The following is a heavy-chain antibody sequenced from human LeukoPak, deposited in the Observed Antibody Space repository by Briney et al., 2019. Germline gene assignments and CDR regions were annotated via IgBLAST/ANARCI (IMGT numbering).Heavy chain of an antibody. CDR1: GGTFSSYA. CDR3: ARSDSSSWEIDY. V-gene: IGHV1-69*04. D-gene: IGHD6-13*01. J-gene: IGHJ4*02. CDR2: IIPILGIA. Sequence: ASVKVSCKASGGTFSSYAISWVRQAPGQGLEWMGRIIPILGIANYAQKFQGRVTITADRSTSTAYMELSSLRSEDTAVYYCARSDSSSWEIDYWGQGTLVTVSS.